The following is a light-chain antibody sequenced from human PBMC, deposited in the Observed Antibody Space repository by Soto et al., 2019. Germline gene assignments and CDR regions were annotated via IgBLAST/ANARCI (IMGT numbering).Light chain of an antibody. J-gene: IGKJ4*01. CDR1: QGISNY. CDR3: QQLNSYPLT. V-gene: IGKV1-9*01. CDR2: TAS. Sequence: DIQLTQSPSFLSASVGDRVPITCRASQGISNYLAWYQRKPGKAPKLLIYTASTLQSGVPSRFSGSGSGTEFTLTISSLQPEDFATYYCQQLNSYPLTFGGGTKVEIK.